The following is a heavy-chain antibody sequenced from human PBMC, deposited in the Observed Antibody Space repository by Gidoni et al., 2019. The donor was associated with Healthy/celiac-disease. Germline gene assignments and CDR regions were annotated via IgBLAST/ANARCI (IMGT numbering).Heavy chain of an antibody. J-gene: IGHJ4*02. CDR3: ARDPVLPSPPLELGGEFDY. Sequence: DSVKGRFTISRDTSKNTLYLQMNSLRAEDTAVYYCARDPVLPSPPLELGGEFDYWGQGTLVTVSS. D-gene: IGHD1-7*01. V-gene: IGHV3-30*07.